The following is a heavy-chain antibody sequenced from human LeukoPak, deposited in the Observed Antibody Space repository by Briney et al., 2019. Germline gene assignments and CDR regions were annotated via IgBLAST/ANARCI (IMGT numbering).Heavy chain of an antibody. CDR3: AKGLQWELPFDY. CDR2: ISGSGSST. J-gene: IGHJ4*02. Sequence: GGSLRLSCAASGFTFSSYAMSWVRQAPGKGLEWLSSISGSGSSTYYADSVKGRFTISRDNSKNTLYVQMNSLRAEDTAVYSCAKGLQWELPFDYWGQETLVTVSS. CDR1: GFTFSSYA. V-gene: IGHV3-23*01. D-gene: IGHD1-26*01.